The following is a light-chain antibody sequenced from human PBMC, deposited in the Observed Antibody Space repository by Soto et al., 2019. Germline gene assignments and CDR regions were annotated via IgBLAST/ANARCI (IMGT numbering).Light chain of an antibody. Sequence: EIVLTQSPATLSLSPGERATLSCRASQSVSSYLAWYQQKPGQAPRLLIYDASNRATGIPARFSGSGSGTDFSLTISSLVPEDSAVYYCQQRSNWYTFGQGTKLEIK. CDR1: QSVSSY. CDR2: DAS. V-gene: IGKV3-11*01. CDR3: QQRSNWYT. J-gene: IGKJ2*01.